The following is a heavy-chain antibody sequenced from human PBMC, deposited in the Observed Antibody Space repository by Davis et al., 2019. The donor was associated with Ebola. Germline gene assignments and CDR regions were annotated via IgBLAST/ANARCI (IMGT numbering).Heavy chain of an antibody. D-gene: IGHD2-15*01. V-gene: IGHV3-23*01. CDR2: ITGSGGST. CDR3: AKGSGGSRPYYFDY. CDR1: GFTFSSYA. Sequence: GESLKISCAASGFTFSSYAMSWVRQAPGKGLEWVSAITGSGGSTYHADSVEGRFTISRDNSKNTLYLQMNSLRAEDTAVYYCAKGSGGSRPYYFDYWGQGTLVTVSS. J-gene: IGHJ4*02.